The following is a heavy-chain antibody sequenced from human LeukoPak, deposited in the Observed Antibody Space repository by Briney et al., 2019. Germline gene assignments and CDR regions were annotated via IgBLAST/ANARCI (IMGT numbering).Heavy chain of an antibody. CDR2: ISAYNGDT. CDR1: GYTFTNYG. CDR3: ARDGYTFGGVKTRFDF. Sequence: EASVKVSCKASGYTFTNYGISWVRQAPGQGLEWMGWISAYNGDTKHAQKLQGRVTMTTDTSTSTAYMELRSLRSDDTAVYYCARDGYTFGGVKTRFDFWGQGTLVTVSS. J-gene: IGHJ4*02. D-gene: IGHD3-16*01. V-gene: IGHV1-18*01.